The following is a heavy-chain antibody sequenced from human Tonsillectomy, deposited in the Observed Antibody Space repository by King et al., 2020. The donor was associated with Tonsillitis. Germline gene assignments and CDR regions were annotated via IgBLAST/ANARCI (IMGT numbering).Heavy chain of an antibody. CDR3: ARVDSGPRDCSSTSCYEGFDY. Sequence: QLVQSGAEVKKPGSSVKVSCKASGGTFSSYAISWVRQAPGQGLEWMGRIIPILGIANYAQKFQGRVTITADKATSTAYMVLSSLRSEDTAVYYGARVDSGPRDCSSTSCYEGFDYWGQGTLVTVSS. CDR2: IIPILGIA. D-gene: IGHD2-2*01. CDR1: GGTFSSYA. J-gene: IGHJ4*02. V-gene: IGHV1-69*09.